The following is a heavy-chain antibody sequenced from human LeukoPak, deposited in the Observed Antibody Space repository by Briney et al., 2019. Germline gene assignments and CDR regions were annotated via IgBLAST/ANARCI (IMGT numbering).Heavy chain of an antibody. CDR1: GYTFTGYY. V-gene: IGHV1-2*02. CDR2: INPNSGGT. CDR3: ARGSSVRFLEWLPTTYYYYMDV. D-gene: IGHD3-3*01. Sequence: ASVKVSCKASGYTFTGYYMHWVRQAPGQGLEWMGWINPNSGGTNYAQKFQGRVTITRNTSISTAYMELSSLRSEDTAVYYCARGSSVRFLEWLPTTYYYYMDVWGKGTTVTVSS. J-gene: IGHJ6*03.